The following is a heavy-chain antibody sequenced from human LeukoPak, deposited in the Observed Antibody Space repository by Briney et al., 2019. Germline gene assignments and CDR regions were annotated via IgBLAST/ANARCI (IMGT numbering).Heavy chain of an antibody. V-gene: IGHV3-21*01. J-gene: IGHJ2*01. CDR3: ARERTGYFDL. CDR1: GFTFSSYS. CDR2: ISSSSSYI. Sequence: GGSLRLSCAASGFTFSSYSMNWVRQAPGKGLEWVSSISSSSSYIYYADSVKGRFTISRDNAKNPLYLQMNSLRAEDTAVYYCARERTGYFDLWGRGTLGTVSS.